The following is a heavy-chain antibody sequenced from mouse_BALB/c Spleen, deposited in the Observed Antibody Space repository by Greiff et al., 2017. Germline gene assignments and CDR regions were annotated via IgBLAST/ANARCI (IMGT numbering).Heavy chain of an antibody. V-gene: IGHV14-3*02. Sequence: VQLKQSGAELVKPGASVKLSCTASGFNIKDTYMHWVKQRPEQGLEWIGRIDPANGNTKYDPKFQGKATITADTSSNTAYLQLSSLTSEDTAVYYCARGGYDGWYFDVWGAGTTVTVSS. CDR1: GFNIKDTY. CDR3: ARGGYDGWYFDV. CDR2: IDPANGNT. D-gene: IGHD2-2*01. J-gene: IGHJ1*01.